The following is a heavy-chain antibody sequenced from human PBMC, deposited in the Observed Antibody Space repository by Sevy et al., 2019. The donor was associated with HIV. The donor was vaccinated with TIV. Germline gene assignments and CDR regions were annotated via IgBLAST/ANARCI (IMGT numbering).Heavy chain of an antibody. CDR2: CYYSGST. D-gene: IGHD2-21*01. J-gene: IGHJ4*02. Sequence: SETLSLCCSVSGGSMTPYYWSWIRRPPGKGLEWIGYCYYSGSTNYNPSLKSRVTMSVDTSKNQFSLTLISVSAADTAVYYCARSVGMGNYFDYWGQGALVTVSS. V-gene: IGHV4-59*13. CDR1: GGSMTPYY. CDR3: ARSVGMGNYFDY.